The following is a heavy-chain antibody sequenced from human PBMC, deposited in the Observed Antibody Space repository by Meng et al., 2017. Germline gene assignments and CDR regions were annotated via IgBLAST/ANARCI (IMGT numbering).Heavy chain of an antibody. CDR3: AKPRHYYYDSSGYYYFDY. CDR2: ISSSGTTR. CDR1: GFTFSSYQ. J-gene: IGHJ4*02. V-gene: IGHV3-48*03. Sequence: GGSLRLSCAASGFTFSSYQMNWVRQAPGKGLEWLSYISSSGTTRNYADSVKGRFTISRDNAKNSLFLQMNSLRAEGTAVYYCAKPRHYYYDSSGYYYFDYWGQGTLVTVSS. D-gene: IGHD3-22*01.